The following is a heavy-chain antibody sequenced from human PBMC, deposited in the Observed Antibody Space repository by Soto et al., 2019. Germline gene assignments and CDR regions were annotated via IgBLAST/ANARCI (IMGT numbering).Heavy chain of an antibody. V-gene: IGHV4-39*01. J-gene: IGHJ6*02. D-gene: IGHD3-10*02. CDR2: IYYSGST. CDR3: ARLFGGDGYNHDYYDYGMDV. Sequence: QLQLQESGPGLVKPSETLSLTCTVSGGSISSSSYYWGWIRQPPGKGLEWIGSIYYSGSTYYNPSLKSRVTISVDTSTSQFSLKLSSVTAADTAVYYCARLFGGDGYNHDYYDYGMDVWGQGTTVTVSS. CDR1: GGSISSSSYY.